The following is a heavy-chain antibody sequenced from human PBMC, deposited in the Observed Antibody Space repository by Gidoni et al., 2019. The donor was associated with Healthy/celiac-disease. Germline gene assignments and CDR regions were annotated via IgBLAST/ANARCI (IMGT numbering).Heavy chain of an antibody. CDR2: IYYSGST. D-gene: IGHD1-1*01. CDR3: ARTFLLERPAFDI. CDR1: GGSISSGCYY. Sequence: QVQLQESGPGLVKPSQTLSLTCTVSGGSISSGCYYWSWIRQHPGKGLAWIGYIYYSGSTYYNPSLKSRVTISVDTSKNQFSLKLSSVTAADTAVYYCARTFLLERPAFDIWGQGTMVTVSS. J-gene: IGHJ3*02. V-gene: IGHV4-31*03.